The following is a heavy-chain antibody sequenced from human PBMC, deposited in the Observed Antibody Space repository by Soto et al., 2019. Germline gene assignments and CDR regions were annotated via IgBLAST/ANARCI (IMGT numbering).Heavy chain of an antibody. D-gene: IGHD4-17*01. V-gene: IGHV1-24*01. CDR3: ATSSYYGVGWFDP. J-gene: IGHJ5*02. Sequence: ALLKVSCKVAGYSLTVVFVDWGRQDPGKGLEWMGGFDPEDGETIYAQKFQGRVTMTEDTSTDTAYMELSSLRSEDTAVYYCATSSYYGVGWFDPWGQGTLVTVSS. CDR1: GYSLTVVF. CDR2: FDPEDGET.